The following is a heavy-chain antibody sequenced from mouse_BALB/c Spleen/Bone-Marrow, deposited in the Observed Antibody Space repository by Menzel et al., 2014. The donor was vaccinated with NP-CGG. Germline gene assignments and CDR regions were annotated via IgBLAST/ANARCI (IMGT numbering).Heavy chain of an antibody. D-gene: IGHD2-4*01. CDR1: GFSLTGYG. J-gene: IGHJ4*01. V-gene: IGHV2-6-7*01. CDR2: IWGDGST. CDR3: ARDSFLITRALDY. Sequence: QVQLQQSGPGLVAPSQSLSITCTVSGFSLTGYGVSRVRQSPGKGLEWLGMIWGDGSTDYNSALKSRLSISKDNSKSQVFLKMNSLQTDDTARYYCARDSFLITRALDYWGQGTSVTVSS.